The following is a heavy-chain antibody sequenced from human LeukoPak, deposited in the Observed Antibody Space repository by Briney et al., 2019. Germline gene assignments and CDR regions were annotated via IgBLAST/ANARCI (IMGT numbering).Heavy chain of an antibody. Sequence: GGSLRLSCAASGFPFSTHSMHWVRQAPGKGLEWVSYISSSSSAMLYADSVKGRFTISRDNAKNSLYLQMNSLRDEDTAVYYCTRDTRVGGTMDFDYWGQGTPVTVSS. V-gene: IGHV3-48*02. CDR1: GFPFSTHS. J-gene: IGHJ4*02. D-gene: IGHD1-26*01. CDR2: ISSSSSAM. CDR3: TRDTRVGGTMDFDY.